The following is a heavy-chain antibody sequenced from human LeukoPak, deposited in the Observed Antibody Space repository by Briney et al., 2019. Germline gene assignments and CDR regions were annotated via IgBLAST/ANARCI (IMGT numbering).Heavy chain of an antibody. Sequence: WGSLRLSCAASGFTFSSYAMSWVRQAPGKGLEWVSAVSGSGGRTYYADSVKGRFTISRDNSKNTLYLQMNSLRAEDTAVYYCAKRWYSGSYYGGYFDYWGQGTLVTVSS. CDR3: AKRWYSGSYYGGYFDY. J-gene: IGHJ4*02. CDR2: VSGSGGRT. CDR1: GFTFSSYA. D-gene: IGHD1-26*01. V-gene: IGHV3-23*01.